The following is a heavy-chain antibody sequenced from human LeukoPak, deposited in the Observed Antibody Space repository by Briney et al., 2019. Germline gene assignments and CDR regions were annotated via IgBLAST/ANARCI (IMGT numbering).Heavy chain of an antibody. V-gene: IGHV3-21*01. D-gene: IGHD3-16*02. CDR3: ARGYYDYLWGSYRYSDY. J-gene: IGHJ4*02. CDR2: VSSSSSYI. CDR1: GFTFSGCT. Sequence: GGSLRLSCAASGFTFSGCTMNWVRQAPGKGLEWVSSVSSSSSYIYYADSVKGRFTISRDNAKNSLYLQMNSLRAEDTAVYYCARGYYDYLWGSYRYSDYWGQGTLVTVSS.